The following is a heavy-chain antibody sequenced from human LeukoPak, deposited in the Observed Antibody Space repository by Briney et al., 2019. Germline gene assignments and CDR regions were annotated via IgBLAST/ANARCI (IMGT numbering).Heavy chain of an antibody. V-gene: IGHV3-30*04. CDR3: ARESSVAPFDY. Sequence: GRSLRLSCAASGFTFSSYAMHWVRQAPGKGLEWVAIISYDGSNKYYADSVKGRFTISRDNSENTLYLQMNSLRAEDTAVYYCARESSVAPFDYWGQGTLVTVSS. CDR1: GFTFSSYA. J-gene: IGHJ4*02. D-gene: IGHD6-19*01. CDR2: ISYDGSNK.